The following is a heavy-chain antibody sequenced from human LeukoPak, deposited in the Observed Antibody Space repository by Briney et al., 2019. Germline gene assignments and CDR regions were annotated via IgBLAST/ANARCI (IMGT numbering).Heavy chain of an antibody. Sequence: PGGSLRLSCAVAGFTLNTVEMTWVRQSPGKGPEWVGRIKSKSDGGKTDYAAPVKGRFTISRDDSKNTLHLQMDSLKIEDAAVYYCATDPVVAWGNYRSSLYNLDVWGRGTTVSVSS. CDR2: IKSKSDGGKT. D-gene: IGHD3-16*02. CDR1: GFTLNTVE. V-gene: IGHV3-15*01. CDR3: ATDPVVAWGNYRSSLYNLDV. J-gene: IGHJ6*02.